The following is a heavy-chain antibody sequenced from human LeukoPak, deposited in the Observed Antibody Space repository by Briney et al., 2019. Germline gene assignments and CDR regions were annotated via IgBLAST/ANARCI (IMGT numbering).Heavy chain of an antibody. CDR1: GYTFTGYF. Sequence: VASVKVSCKASGYTFTGYFMHWVRQAPGQGLECMGWINPNSGGTNYAQKFQGRVTMIRDTSISTAYMELSRLRSDDTAVYYCARVARVRGVIITPYYFDYWGQGTLVTVSS. D-gene: IGHD3-10*01. J-gene: IGHJ4*02. CDR3: ARVARVRGVIITPYYFDY. V-gene: IGHV1-2*02. CDR2: INPNSGGT.